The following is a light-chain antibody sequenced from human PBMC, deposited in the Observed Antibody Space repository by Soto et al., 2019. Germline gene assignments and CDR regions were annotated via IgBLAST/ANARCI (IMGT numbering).Light chain of an antibody. CDR2: DAS. CDR1: QSVSSF. J-gene: IGKJ1*01. V-gene: IGKV3-11*01. Sequence: EIVLTQSPATLSLSPGERATLSCRASQSVSSFLVWYQQKPGQAPRLLIYDASNRATATPVRCSGSGSGTDFTLTISSLEPEDSAVYYCQQRSNWPPWTFGQGTKVEIK. CDR3: QQRSNWPPWT.